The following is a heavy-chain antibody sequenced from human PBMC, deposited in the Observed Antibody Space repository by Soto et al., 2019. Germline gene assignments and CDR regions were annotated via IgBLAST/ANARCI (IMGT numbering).Heavy chain of an antibody. CDR1: GFTFTNAW. V-gene: IGHV3-15*01. Sequence: EVQLVESGGGLVKPGGSLRLSCAASGFTFTNAWMSWVRQAPGKGLEWVGRIKSKTDGGTTDYAAPVKGRFTISREDSKNTLSLQMNRLKTEDTAVYYCTTDRTPGMAGAGDYWGQGTLVTVSS. CDR2: IKSKTDGGTT. CDR3: TTDRTPGMAGAGDY. D-gene: IGHD6-19*01. J-gene: IGHJ4*02.